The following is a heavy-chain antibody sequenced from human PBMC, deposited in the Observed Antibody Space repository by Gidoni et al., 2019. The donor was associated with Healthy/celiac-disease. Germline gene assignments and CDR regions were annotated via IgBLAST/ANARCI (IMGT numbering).Heavy chain of an antibody. CDR3: AKISGRGEMATISYFDY. D-gene: IGHD5-12*01. J-gene: IGHJ4*02. CDR1: GFTFSSYA. CDR2: ISGSGGST. Sequence: EAQLLEPGGGLVQPGGSLRLSCAASGFTFSSYAMSWVRQGPGKGLEWVSAISGSGGSTYYADTVKGRFTISRDNAKNTLYLQMNSLRAEDTAVYYCAKISGRGEMATISYFDYWGQGTLVTVSS. V-gene: IGHV3-23*01.